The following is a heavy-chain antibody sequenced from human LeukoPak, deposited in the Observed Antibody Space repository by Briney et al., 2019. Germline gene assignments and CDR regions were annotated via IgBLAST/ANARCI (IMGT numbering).Heavy chain of an antibody. CDR1: GGSVSTGSYY. D-gene: IGHD3-10*01. Sequence: SETLSLTCTVSGGSVSTGSYYWSWIRQPPGKGLERIGYIYYSGSTNYNPSLKSRVTISVDTSKNQFSLKLSSVTAADTAVYYCARVGSRGSGSYYSDYWGQGTLVTVSS. CDR3: ARVGSRGSGSYYSDY. V-gene: IGHV4-61*01. J-gene: IGHJ4*02. CDR2: IYYSGST.